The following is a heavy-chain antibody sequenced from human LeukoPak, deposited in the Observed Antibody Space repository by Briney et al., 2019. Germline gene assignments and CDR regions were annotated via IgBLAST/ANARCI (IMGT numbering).Heavy chain of an antibody. Sequence: GGSLRLSCAASGFTFSSYSMKWVRQAPGKGLEWVSSISSSRSYIYYADSVKGRFTISRDNAKNSLYLQMNSLRAEDTAVYYCARGPYSSNWYVDYWGQGTLVTVAS. CDR3: ARGPYSSNWYVDY. V-gene: IGHV3-21*01. CDR2: ISSSRSYI. D-gene: IGHD6-13*01. CDR1: GFTFSSYS. J-gene: IGHJ4*02.